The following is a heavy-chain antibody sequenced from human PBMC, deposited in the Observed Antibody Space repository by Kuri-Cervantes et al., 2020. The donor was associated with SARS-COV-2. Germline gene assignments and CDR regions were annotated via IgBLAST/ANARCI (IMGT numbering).Heavy chain of an antibody. D-gene: IGHD5-18*01. CDR2: ISWNSGSI. CDR1: GFTFSSYA. V-gene: IGHV3-48*02. J-gene: IGHJ4*02. Sequence: GESLKISCAASGFTFSSYAMSWVRQAPGKGLEWVSGISWNSGSIGYADSVKGRFTISRDNAKNSLYLQMNSLRDEDTAVYYCARVGYSYGYGFDYWGQGTLVTVSS. CDR3: ARVGYSYGYGFDY.